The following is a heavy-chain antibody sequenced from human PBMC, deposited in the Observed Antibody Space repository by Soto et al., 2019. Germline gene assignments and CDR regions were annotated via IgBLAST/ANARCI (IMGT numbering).Heavy chain of an antibody. D-gene: IGHD3-10*01. V-gene: IGHV4-4*02. CDR1: GGSISSSNW. J-gene: IGHJ4*02. CDR3: ARRWGEGRVDY. CDR2: IYHSGST. Sequence: SETLSLTCAVSGGSISSSNWWSWVRQPPGKGLQWIGEIYHSGSTNYIPSLKSRVTISVDKSRNQFSLKLSSVTAADTAVYYCARRWGEGRVDYWGQGTLVTVPQ.